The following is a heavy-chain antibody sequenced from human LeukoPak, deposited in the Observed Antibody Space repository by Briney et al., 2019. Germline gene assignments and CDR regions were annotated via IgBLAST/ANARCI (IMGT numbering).Heavy chain of an antibody. CDR1: GGPFSGYY. CDR3: ARGSGVSDV. D-gene: IGHD6-13*01. CDR2: INHSGST. Sequence: SETLSLTCAVYGGPFSGYYWSWIRQPPGKGLEWIGEINHSGSTNYNPSLKSRVTISVDTSKNQFSLKLSSVTAADTAVYYCARGSGVSDVWGQGTTVTVSS. J-gene: IGHJ6*02. V-gene: IGHV4-34*01.